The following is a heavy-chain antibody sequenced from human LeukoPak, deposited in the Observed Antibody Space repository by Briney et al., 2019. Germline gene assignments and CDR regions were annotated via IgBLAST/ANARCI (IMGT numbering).Heavy chain of an antibody. D-gene: IGHD4-11*01. CDR2: IYYSGST. CDR3: ARLRGNYFPDY. CDR1: GGSISNYY. J-gene: IGHJ4*02. V-gene: IGHV4-59*01. Sequence: SETLSLTCAVSGGSISNYYWTWIRQPPGKGLEWIAYIYYSGSTNYNPSLKSRVTISVDTSKNQFSLKLSPVTAADTAVYYCARLRGNYFPDYWGQGTLVTVSS.